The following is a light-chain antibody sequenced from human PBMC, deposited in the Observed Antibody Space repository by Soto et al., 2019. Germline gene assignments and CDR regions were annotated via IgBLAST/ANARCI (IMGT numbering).Light chain of an antibody. V-gene: IGKV1-12*01. CDR3: QQGNSFPYT. CDR2: AAS. Sequence: DIQMTQSPSFVSASVGDRVTMTCRASEGIRSWLVWYQQKPGRAPKLLIYAASRLHSGVPSRFSGSGSGTEFTLTISSLQPEDFATYYCQQGNSFPYTFGQGTTLEMK. CDR1: EGIRSW. J-gene: IGKJ2*01.